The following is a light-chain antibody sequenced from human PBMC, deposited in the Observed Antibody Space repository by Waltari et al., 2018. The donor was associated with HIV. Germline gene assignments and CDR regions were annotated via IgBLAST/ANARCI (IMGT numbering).Light chain of an antibody. CDR3: QSYDSSLSGSYV. J-gene: IGLJ1*01. CDR1: RSNIGAGYP. V-gene: IGLV1-40*01. CDR2: GNT. Sequence: QSILTQPPSVSGAPGPRVIISCTGSRSNIGAGYPVPWSQQLPGRAPKLLIFGNTNRPSGVPDRFSGSKSGASASLAITGLQADDEADYFCQSYDSSLSGSYVFGSGTKVTVL.